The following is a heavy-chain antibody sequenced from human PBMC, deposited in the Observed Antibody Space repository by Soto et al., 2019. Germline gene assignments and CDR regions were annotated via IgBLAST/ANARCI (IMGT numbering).Heavy chain of an antibody. V-gene: IGHV3-23*01. Sequence: GGSLRLSCAASGFTFDNYVMTWVRQAPGKGLEWVSAISRSGDTSYYADSAKGRFTISRDNSKSRLYLEMDSLRGEDTAVYYCAKGAPLLAAGTWWFDPWGQGTLVTVSS. J-gene: IGHJ5*02. D-gene: IGHD6-13*01. CDR2: ISRSGDTS. CDR1: GFTFDNYV. CDR3: AKGAPLLAAGTWWFDP.